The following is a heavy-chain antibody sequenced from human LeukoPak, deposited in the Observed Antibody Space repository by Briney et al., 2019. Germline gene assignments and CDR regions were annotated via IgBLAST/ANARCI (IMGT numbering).Heavy chain of an antibody. CDR2: ISAYNGNT. CDR1: GYTFTSYG. J-gene: IGHJ3*02. V-gene: IGHV1-18*01. CDR3: ARPAYSSGWYSDAFDI. D-gene: IGHD6-19*01. Sequence: PGASVKVSCKASGYTFTSYGISWVRQAPGQGLEWMGWISAYNGNTNYAQKFQGRVTITTDESTSTAYMELSSLRSEDTAVYYCARPAYSSGWYSDAFDIWGQGTMVTVSS.